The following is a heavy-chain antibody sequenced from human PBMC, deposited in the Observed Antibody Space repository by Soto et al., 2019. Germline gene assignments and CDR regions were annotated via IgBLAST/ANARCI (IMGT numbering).Heavy chain of an antibody. V-gene: IGHV1-69*13. J-gene: IGHJ4*02. D-gene: IGHD3-9*01. CDR1: GGTXTSYA. Sequence: SXKVSCEASGGTXTSYAIRLVRQAPGQGLEWMGGIIPIFGTANYAQKFQGRVTITADESTRKAYMELSSLRSEDTAVYYCARARYYDILTGYLGYWGQGTLGTVS. CDR2: IIPIFGTA. CDR3: ARARYYDILTGYLGY.